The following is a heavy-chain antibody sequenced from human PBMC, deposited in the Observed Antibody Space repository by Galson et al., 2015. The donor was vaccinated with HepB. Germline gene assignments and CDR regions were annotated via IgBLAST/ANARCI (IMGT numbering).Heavy chain of an antibody. Sequence: SLRLSCAASGFMFSNYEMTWVRQAPGKGLEWVSSISRSSSYIFYADPMKGRFTISRDNAKNTLYLQMTSLRVEDTAVYYCARVISSGLWKWFDPWGQGTLVTVSS. J-gene: IGHJ5*02. D-gene: IGHD4/OR15-4a*01. CDR2: ISRSSSYI. CDR3: ARVISSGLWKWFDP. V-gene: IGHV3-21*01. CDR1: GFMFSNYE.